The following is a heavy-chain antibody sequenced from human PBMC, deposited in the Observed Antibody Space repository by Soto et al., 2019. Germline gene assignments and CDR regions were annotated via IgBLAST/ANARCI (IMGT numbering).Heavy chain of an antibody. Sequence: GGSLRLSFAASGFTFSNAWMSWFRQAPGKGLEWVGRIKSKTDGGTTDYAAPVKGRFTISRDDSKNTLYLQMNSLKTEDTAVYYCALGELSPAPVWGQGTLVPVSS. V-gene: IGHV3-15*01. D-gene: IGHD3-16*02. J-gene: IGHJ4*02. CDR3: ALGELSPAPV. CDR2: IKSKTDGGTT. CDR1: GFTFSNAW.